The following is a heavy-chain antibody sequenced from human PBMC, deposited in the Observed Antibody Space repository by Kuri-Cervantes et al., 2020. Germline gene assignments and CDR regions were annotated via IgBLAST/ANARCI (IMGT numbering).Heavy chain of an antibody. J-gene: IGHJ4*02. CDR3: AGGGALDY. Sequence: GESLKISCAASGFTFSSYAMSWVRQAPGKGLEWVSAISGSGGSTNYADSVKGRFTISRDISKNTLYLQMNSLRAEDTAVYYCAGGGALDYWGQGILVTVSS. CDR1: GFTFSSYA. D-gene: IGHD3-16*01. V-gene: IGHV3-23*01. CDR2: ISGSGGST.